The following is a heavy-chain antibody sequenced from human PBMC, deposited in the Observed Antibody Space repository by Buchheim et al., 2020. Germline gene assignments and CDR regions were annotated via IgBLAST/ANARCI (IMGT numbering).Heavy chain of an antibody. CDR1: GGSISSGSYY. J-gene: IGHJ4*02. V-gene: IGHV4-61*02. D-gene: IGHD3-9*01. CDR2: SYTSGST. CDR3: ARDSDILTGYYKPFDY. Sequence: QVQLQESGPGLVKPSQTLSLTCTVSGGSISSGSYYWSWIRQPAGKGLEWIGRSYTSGSTNYNPSLKSRVTISVDTSKNQFSLKLSSVTAADTAVYYCARDSDILTGYYKPFDYWGQGTL.